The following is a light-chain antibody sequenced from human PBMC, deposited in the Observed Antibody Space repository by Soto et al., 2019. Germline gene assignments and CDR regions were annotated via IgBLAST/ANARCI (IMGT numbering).Light chain of an antibody. CDR3: QQYNSYPYS. Sequence: DIQVTQSPSTLSASVGDRVTISCRASQNIDSWLAWYQQKPGKAPKLLIYDASSLKSGVPSRFSGSGSGTEFTLTISILQPDDFATYYCQQYNSYPYSFGPGTKVDIK. CDR1: QNIDSW. CDR2: DAS. V-gene: IGKV1-5*01. J-gene: IGKJ3*01.